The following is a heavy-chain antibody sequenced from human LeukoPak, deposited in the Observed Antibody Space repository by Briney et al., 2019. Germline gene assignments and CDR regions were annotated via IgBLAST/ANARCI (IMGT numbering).Heavy chain of an antibody. V-gene: IGHV1-18*01. CDR1: GYTFTSYG. J-gene: IGHJ6*03. D-gene: IGHD2-15*01. Sequence: ASVTVSCKASGYTFTSYGISWVRQAPGQGVEGMGWISAYNGNTNYAQKLQGRVTMTTDTSTSTAYTELRSLRSDDTAVYYCARVDFGSMAVVAAAGWLPYYYYMDVWGKGTTVTISS. CDR2: ISAYNGNT. CDR3: ARVDFGSMAVVAAAGWLPYYYYMDV.